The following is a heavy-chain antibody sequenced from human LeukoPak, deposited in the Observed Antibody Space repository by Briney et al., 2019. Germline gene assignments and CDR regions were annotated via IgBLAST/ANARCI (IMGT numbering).Heavy chain of an antibody. J-gene: IGHJ4*02. Sequence: PSETLSLTCTVSGGSISSFYWSWIRQPPGKGLEWIGYIYTSGSTNYNPSLKSRVTISVDTSKNQFSLKLSSVTAADTAVYYCARLSTENSSSSAFDYWRQGTLVTVSP. V-gene: IGHV4-4*09. D-gene: IGHD6-6*01. CDR3: ARLSTENSSSSAFDY. CDR1: GGSISSFY. CDR2: IYTSGST.